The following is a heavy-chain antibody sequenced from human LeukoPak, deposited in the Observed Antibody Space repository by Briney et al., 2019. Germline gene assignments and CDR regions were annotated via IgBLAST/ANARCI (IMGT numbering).Heavy chain of an antibody. Sequence: SETLSLTCTVSGGSISSYYWSWIRQPPGKGLEWIGYIYYSGSTNYNPSLKSRVTISVDTSKNQFSLKLSSVTAADTAVYYCARGYCSSTSCPLPYYWGQGTLVTVSS. CDR1: GGSISSYY. CDR2: IYYSGST. J-gene: IGHJ4*02. CDR3: ARGYCSSTSCPLPYY. V-gene: IGHV4-59*01. D-gene: IGHD2-2*01.